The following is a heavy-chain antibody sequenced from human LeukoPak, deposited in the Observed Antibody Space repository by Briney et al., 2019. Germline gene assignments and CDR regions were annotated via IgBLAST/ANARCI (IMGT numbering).Heavy chain of an antibody. Sequence: KPSETLSLTCTVSGGSISSSSYYWGWIRQPPGKGLEWIGSIYYSGSTYYNPSLKSRVTISVDTSKNQFSLKLSSVTAADTAVYCCARAPNYGHNYYYYYMDVWGKGTTVTVSS. V-gene: IGHV4-39*07. D-gene: IGHD4/OR15-4a*01. CDR1: GGSISSSSYY. J-gene: IGHJ6*03. CDR3: ARAPNYGHNYYYYYMDV. CDR2: IYYSGST.